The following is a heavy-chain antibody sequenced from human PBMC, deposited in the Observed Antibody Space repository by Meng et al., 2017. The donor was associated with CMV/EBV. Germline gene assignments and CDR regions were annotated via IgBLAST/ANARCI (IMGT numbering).Heavy chain of an antibody. J-gene: IGHJ4*02. D-gene: IGHD3-16*01. V-gene: IGHV3-30-3*01. Sequence: QGWLLESGGGVVQPGTSLRLSCAASGFPFSSYAMHWVRQAPGKGLEWVAVISYDGSNKYYADSVKGRFTISRDNSKNTLYLQMNSLRAEDTAVYYCARARPLMDYWGQGTLVTVSS. CDR1: GFPFSSYA. CDR3: ARARPLMDY. CDR2: ISYDGSNK.